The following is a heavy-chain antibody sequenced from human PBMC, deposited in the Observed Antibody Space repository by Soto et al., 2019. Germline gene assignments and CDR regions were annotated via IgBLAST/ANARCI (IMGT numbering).Heavy chain of an antibody. CDR2: IYYSGST. CDR1: GGSISSYY. J-gene: IGHJ4*02. Sequence: SETLSLTCTVSGGSISSYYWSWIRQPPGKGLEWIGYIYYSGSTNYNPSLKSRVTISVDTSKNQFSLKLSSVTAADRPVYYFSRRHPSLAPFDFWCQATLVTGLL. CDR3: SRRHPSLAPFDF. V-gene: IGHV4-59*01.